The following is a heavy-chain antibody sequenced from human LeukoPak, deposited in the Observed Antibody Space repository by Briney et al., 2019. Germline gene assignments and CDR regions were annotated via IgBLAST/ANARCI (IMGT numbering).Heavy chain of an antibody. CDR2: ISGGGGST. D-gene: IGHD5-18*01. CDR1: GFTFSNDA. CDR3: AKAGGYSYDYRGYYFDY. Sequence: GGSLRLSCAAPGFTFSNDAMTWVRQAPGKGLEWVSGISGGGGSTFYADSVKGRFTISRDNSKNTLYLQMNSLRAEDTAIYYCAKAGGYSYDYRGYYFDYWGQGTLVTVSS. V-gene: IGHV3-23*01. J-gene: IGHJ4*02.